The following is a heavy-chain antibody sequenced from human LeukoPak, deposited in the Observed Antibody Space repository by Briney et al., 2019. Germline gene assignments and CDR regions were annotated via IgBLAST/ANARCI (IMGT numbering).Heavy chain of an antibody. CDR3: ARSGPDAFDI. V-gene: IGHV3-9*03. CDR1: GFTFDDYA. D-gene: IGHD3-10*01. J-gene: IGHJ3*02. CDR2: ISWNSGSI. Sequence: GRSLRLSCAASGFTFDDYAMHWVRQAPGKGLEWVSVISWNSGSIGYADSVKGRFTISRDNAKNSLYLQMNSLRAEDMALYYCARSGPDAFDIWGQGTMVTVSS.